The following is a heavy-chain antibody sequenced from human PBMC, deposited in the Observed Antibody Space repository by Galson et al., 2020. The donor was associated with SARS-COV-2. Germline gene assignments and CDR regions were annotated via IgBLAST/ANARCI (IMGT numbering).Heavy chain of an antibody. D-gene: IGHD3-3*01. CDR1: GDSLTSYY. V-gene: IGHV4-59*08. CDR3: ARCARRQIGLATAPFDV. CDR2: VYYSGNT. J-gene: IGHJ6*02. Sequence: ETSETLSLTCTVSGDSLTSYYWSWIRQTPGKGLEWIGYVYYSGNTNYNPSLKSRVTISVDTSRNQFSLKLRFVTAADTAVYYCARCARRQIGLATAPFDVLGQGTKVNGSS.